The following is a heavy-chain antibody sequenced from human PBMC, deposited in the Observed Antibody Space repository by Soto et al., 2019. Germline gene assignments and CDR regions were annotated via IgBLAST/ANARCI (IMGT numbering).Heavy chain of an antibody. V-gene: IGHV4-59*01. J-gene: IGHJ6*02. Sequence: SETLSLTCTVSGGSISGYYWSWIRQPPGKGLEWIGSVYYSGSANYNPSLKSRVTISVDSSKNQFSLKLSSVTAADTAVYYWARYIKEGTASYYGMDAWGLGTRVTFS. CDR1: GGSISGYY. CDR3: ARYIKEGTASYYGMDA. D-gene: IGHD2-15*01. CDR2: VYYSGSA.